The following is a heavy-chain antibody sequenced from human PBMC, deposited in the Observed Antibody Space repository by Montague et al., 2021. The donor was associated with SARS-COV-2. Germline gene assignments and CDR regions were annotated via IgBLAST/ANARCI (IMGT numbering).Heavy chain of an antibody. J-gene: IGHJ5*02. Sequence: SETLSLTCTVSGGSISSSSCYWGWIRQPPGKGLEWIGSIHYSGSTYYNPSLKSRVTISVDTSKKHFSLKLSSVTAADTAVYFCAAQSSGGYCSSSSCYVWFDPWGQGTLVTVSS. CDR1: GGSISSSSCY. CDR3: AAQSSGGYCSSSSCYVWFDP. V-gene: IGHV4-39*01. CDR2: IHYSGST. D-gene: IGHD2-2*01.